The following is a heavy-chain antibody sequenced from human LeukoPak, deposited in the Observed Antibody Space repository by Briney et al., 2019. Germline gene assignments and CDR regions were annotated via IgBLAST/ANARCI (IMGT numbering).Heavy chain of an antibody. J-gene: IGHJ4*02. V-gene: IGHV3-30*03. Sequence: GGSLRLSCAASGFTFSSYGMHWVRQAPGKGLEWVAIISYDGSNKYYADSVKGRFTISRDNSKNTLYLQMNSLRAEDTAVYYCARGAGTTRDYWGQGTLVTVSS. CDR2: ISYDGSNK. D-gene: IGHD2-15*01. CDR1: GFTFSSYG. CDR3: ARGAGTTRDY.